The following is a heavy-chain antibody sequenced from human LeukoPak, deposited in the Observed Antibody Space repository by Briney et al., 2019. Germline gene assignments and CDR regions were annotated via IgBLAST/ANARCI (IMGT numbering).Heavy chain of an antibody. CDR3: AKERYDFWSGYDIDYFDY. CDR2: ISYDGSIK. CDR1: AFTFSNYG. J-gene: IGHJ4*02. D-gene: IGHD3-3*01. V-gene: IGHV3-30*18. Sequence: GGSLRLSCAASAFTFSNYGMHWVRQAPGKGLEWVAVISYDGSIKYYADSVKGRFTISRDNSKNALYLQMNSLRTEDTAVYYCAKERYDFWSGYDIDYFDYWGQGTLVTVSS.